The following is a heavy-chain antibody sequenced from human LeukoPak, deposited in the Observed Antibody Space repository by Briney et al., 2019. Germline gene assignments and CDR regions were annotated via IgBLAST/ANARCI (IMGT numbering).Heavy chain of an antibody. CDR2: IWYDGSNK. CDR3: ARDTAARFFYYYMDV. D-gene: IGHD6-6*01. V-gene: IGHV3-33*01. J-gene: IGHJ6*03. CDR1: GFTFSSYG. Sequence: GGSLRLSCAASGFTFSSYGMHWVRQAPGKGLEWVAVIWYDGSNKYYADSVKGRFTISRDNSKNTLYLQMNSLRAEDTAVCYCARDTAARFFYYYMDVWGKGTTVTVSS.